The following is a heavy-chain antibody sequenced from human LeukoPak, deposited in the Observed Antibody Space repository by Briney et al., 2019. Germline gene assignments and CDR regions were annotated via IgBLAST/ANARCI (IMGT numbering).Heavy chain of an antibody. CDR1: GFTFSSYS. J-gene: IGHJ4*02. Sequence: GGSLRLSCAASGFTFSSYSMNWVRQAPGKGLEWVSYIRSGGSITRYADYVKGRFTISRDNAKNSLYLQMNSLRAEDTAVYYCARVIWSGYYQIDYWGQGTLVTVSS. CDR2: IRSGGSIT. CDR3: ARVIWSGYYQIDY. V-gene: IGHV3-48*01. D-gene: IGHD3-3*01.